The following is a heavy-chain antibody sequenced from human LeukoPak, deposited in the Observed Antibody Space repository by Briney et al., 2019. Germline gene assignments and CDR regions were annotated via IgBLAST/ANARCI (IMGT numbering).Heavy chain of an antibody. CDR3: ARQRGDSYDSSGYPNWFDP. CDR2: IYYSGST. CDR1: GGSISSGGYS. V-gene: IGHV4-31*11. J-gene: IGHJ5*02. D-gene: IGHD3-22*01. Sequence: SETLSLTCAVSGGSISSGGYSWSWIRQRPGKGLEWIGYIYYSGSTYYNPSLKSRVTISVDTSKNQFSLKLSSVTAADTAVYYCARQRGDSYDSSGYPNWFDPWGQGTLVTVSS.